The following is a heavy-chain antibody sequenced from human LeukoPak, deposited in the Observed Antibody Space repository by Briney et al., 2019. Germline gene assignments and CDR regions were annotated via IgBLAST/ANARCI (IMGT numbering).Heavy chain of an antibody. Sequence: PAGSLRLSCAASGFTFSTYGMHWVRQAPGKGLEWVAFIRYDGSNKYYADSVKGRFTISRDNSKNTLYPQMNSLRAEDTAVYFCAKDKDPWKSTSISDFDYWGQGTLVTVSS. V-gene: IGHV3-30*02. D-gene: IGHD1-1*01. CDR2: IRYDGSNK. CDR3: AKDKDPWKSTSISDFDY. CDR1: GFTFSTYG. J-gene: IGHJ4*02.